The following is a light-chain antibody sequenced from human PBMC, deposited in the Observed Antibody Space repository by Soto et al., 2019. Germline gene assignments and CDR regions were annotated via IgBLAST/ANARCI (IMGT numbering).Light chain of an antibody. CDR3: SSYTSSSTLRV. CDR1: SSDVGGYKY. V-gene: IGLV2-14*01. CDR2: EVS. J-gene: IGLJ3*02. Sequence: QSVLTQPASVSGSPGQSITISCTGTSSDVGGYKYVSWYQQHPGKAPKLMIYEVSNRPSGVSNRFSGSKSGNTASLTISGLQAEDEADYYRSSYTSSSTLRVFGGGTKVTVL.